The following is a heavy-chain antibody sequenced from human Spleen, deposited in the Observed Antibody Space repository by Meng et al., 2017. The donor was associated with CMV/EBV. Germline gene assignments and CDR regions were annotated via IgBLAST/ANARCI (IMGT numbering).Heavy chain of an antibody. CDR3: ARGYCSGASCYIDD. CDR1: GYTFTGYY. D-gene: IGHD2-2*02. CDR2: INPNSGDT. V-gene: IGHV1-2*02. J-gene: IGHJ4*02. Sequence: ASVKVSCKTSGYTFTGYYMHWVRQAPGQGLEWMGWINPNSGDTYSAYSFQGRVTMTRDTSINTAYMELSRLRSDDTAVYYCARGYCSGASCYIDDWGQGTLVTVSS.